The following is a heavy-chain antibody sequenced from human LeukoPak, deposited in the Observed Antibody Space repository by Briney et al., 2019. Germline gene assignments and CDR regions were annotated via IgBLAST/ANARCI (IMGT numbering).Heavy chain of an antibody. CDR3: ARDLGGSYPGFTFDY. CDR1: GYTFTSYG. Sequence: GASVKVSCKASGYTFTSYGISWVRQAPGQGLEWMGWINPNSGATKYAQKFQGRVTMTRDTSSSTAYMELSRLRSDDTAVYYCARDLGGSYPGFTFDYWGQGTLVTVSS. V-gene: IGHV1-2*02. D-gene: IGHD1-26*01. CDR2: INPNSGAT. J-gene: IGHJ4*02.